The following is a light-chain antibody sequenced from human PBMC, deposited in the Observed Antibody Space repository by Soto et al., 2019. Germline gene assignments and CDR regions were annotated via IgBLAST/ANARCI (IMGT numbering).Light chain of an antibody. CDR3: QQNQTCPVT. J-gene: IGKJ4*01. V-gene: IGKV3-15*01. CDR2: AVS. CDR1: QGISKK. Sequence: IVMTQSPATLSVAPGGRVTFSCRASQGISKKVAWYQHKPGQAPRLLISAVSTGATGVPARFSGGGFGNEVTLIINRLQYEDCANYCCQQNQTCPVTFGGGTKVEIK.